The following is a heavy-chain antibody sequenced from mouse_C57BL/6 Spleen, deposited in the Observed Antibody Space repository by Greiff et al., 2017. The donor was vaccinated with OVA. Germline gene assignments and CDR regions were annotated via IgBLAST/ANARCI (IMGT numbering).Heavy chain of an antibody. V-gene: IGHV3-6*01. Sequence: ESGPGLVKPSQSLSLTCSVTGYSITSGYYWYWIRQFPGNKLEWMGYISYDGSNNYNPSLKNRISITRDTSKNQFFLKLNSVTTEDTATYYCARGGYYGSSYAWFAYWGQGTLVTVSA. CDR3: ARGGYYGSSYAWFAY. CDR1: GYSITSGYY. J-gene: IGHJ3*01. CDR2: ISYDGSN. D-gene: IGHD1-1*01.